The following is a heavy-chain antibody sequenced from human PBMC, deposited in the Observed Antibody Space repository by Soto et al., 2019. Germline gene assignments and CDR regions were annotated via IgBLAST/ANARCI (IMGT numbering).Heavy chain of an antibody. CDR2: ISYDGSNK. J-gene: IGHJ6*03. V-gene: IGHV3-30*18. CDR1: GFTFSSYG. Sequence: LRLSCAASGFTFSSYGMHWVRQAPGKGLEWVAVISYDGSNKYYADSVKGRFTISRDNSKNTLYLQMNSLRAEDTAVYYCAKGGLAANTMVRGVIDPFYYYYYMDVWGKGTTVTVSS. CDR3: AKGGLAANTMVRGVIDPFYYYYYMDV. D-gene: IGHD3-10*01.